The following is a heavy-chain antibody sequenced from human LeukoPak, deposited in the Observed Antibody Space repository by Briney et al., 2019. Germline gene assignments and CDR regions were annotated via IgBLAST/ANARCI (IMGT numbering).Heavy chain of an antibody. D-gene: IGHD3-16*01. V-gene: IGHV5-51*01. J-gene: IGHJ5*02. CDR2: IYPGDSDT. CDR1: GYRFTSYW. Sequence: GGSLKISFQGSGYRFTSYWIGWVRQMPGKGVGWMGIIYPGDSDTRYSPSFQGQVTISADKSISTAYLQWSSLKASDTAMYYCARQRFTTRAYAGNWFDPWGQGTLVTVSS. CDR3: ARQRFTTRAYAGNWFDP.